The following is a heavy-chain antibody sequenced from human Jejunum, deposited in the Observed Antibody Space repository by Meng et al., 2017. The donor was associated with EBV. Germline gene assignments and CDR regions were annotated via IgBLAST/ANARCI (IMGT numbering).Heavy chain of an antibody. CDR3: ARGNSGFDH. D-gene: IGHD6-19*01. Sequence: QLHLQESGSGLVKPSQTLSLTCAVSGGSISTGGYSWHWIRQSPGKGLEWIGYIYHSGSAYYNPSLKSRLTLSVDRSRDQFSLKLISVTAADTAVYYCARGNSGFDHWGQGTLFTVSS. J-gene: IGHJ5*02. CDR1: GGSISTGGYS. V-gene: IGHV4-30-2*06. CDR2: IYHSGSA.